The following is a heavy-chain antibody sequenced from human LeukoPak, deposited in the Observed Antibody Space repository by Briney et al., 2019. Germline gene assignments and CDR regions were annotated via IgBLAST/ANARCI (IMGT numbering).Heavy chain of an antibody. CDR2: IDHRGFT. CDR3: ASGQTYLDY. J-gene: IGHJ4*02. V-gene: IGHV4-34*01. CDR1: GGSFSAHY. Sequence: SETLSLTCAVYGGSFSAHYWSCLRQPPGKGLEWIGEIDHRGFTSYNPSLKSRVTISVDTSNNQFSLRLTSVTAADTAVYYCASGQTYLDYWGQGTLDTVSS.